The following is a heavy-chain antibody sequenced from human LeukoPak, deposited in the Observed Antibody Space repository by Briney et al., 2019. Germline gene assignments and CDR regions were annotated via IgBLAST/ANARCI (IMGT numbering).Heavy chain of an antibody. CDR1: GGSISSSSYY. D-gene: IGHD3-10*01. Sequence: SETLSLTCTVSGGSISSSSYYWGWIRQPPGKGLEWIGSIYYSGSTYYNPSLKSRVTISVDTSKNQFSLKLSSVTAADTAVYYCARVPITLIRGVITYYFDSWGQGTLVTVSS. CDR2: IYYSGST. V-gene: IGHV4-39*07. J-gene: IGHJ4*02. CDR3: ARVPITLIRGVITYYFDS.